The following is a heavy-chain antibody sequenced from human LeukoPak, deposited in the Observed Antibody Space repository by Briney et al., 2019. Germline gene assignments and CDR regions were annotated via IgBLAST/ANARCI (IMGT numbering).Heavy chain of an antibody. J-gene: IGHJ4*02. Sequence: PSETLSLTCTVSGGSISSSSYYWGWIRQPPGKGLEWIGSIYYSGSTYYNPPLKSRVTISVDTSKNQFSLKLSSVTAADTAVYYCARDNGAGGSYYDYWGQGTLVTVSS. V-gene: IGHV4-39*07. D-gene: IGHD1-26*01. CDR1: GGSISSSSYY. CDR3: ARDNGAGGSYYDY. CDR2: IYYSGST.